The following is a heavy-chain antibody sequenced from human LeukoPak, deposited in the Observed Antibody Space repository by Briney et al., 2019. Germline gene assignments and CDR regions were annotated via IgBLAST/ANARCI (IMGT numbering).Heavy chain of an antibody. CDR1: GFTFSDYY. CDR2: ISSSGSTI. V-gene: IGHV3-11*01. J-gene: IGHJ3*02. D-gene: IGHD6-13*01. CDR3: ARDPTYGSSWLRAFDI. Sequence: GGSLRLSCAASGFTFSDYYMSWIRQAPGKGLEWVSYISSSGSTIYYADSVKGRFTISRDNAKNSLYLQMNSLRAEDTAVYYCARDPTYGSSWLRAFDIWGQGTMVTVSS.